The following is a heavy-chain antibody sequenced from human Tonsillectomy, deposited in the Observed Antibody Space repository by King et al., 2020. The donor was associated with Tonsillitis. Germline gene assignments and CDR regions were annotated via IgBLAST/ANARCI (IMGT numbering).Heavy chain of an antibody. J-gene: IGHJ3*02. CDR3: ARDCGSYCDAFYI. CDR1: GFTFSSYW. Sequence: VQLVESGGGLVQPGGSLRLSCAASGFTFSSYWMSWVRQAPGKGLEWVANIKQDGSEKYYVDSVKGRFTISRDNAKNSLYLQMNSLRAEDTAVYYCARDCGSYCDAFYIWGQGTMVTVSS. V-gene: IGHV3-7*03. D-gene: IGHD1-26*01. CDR2: IKQDGSEK.